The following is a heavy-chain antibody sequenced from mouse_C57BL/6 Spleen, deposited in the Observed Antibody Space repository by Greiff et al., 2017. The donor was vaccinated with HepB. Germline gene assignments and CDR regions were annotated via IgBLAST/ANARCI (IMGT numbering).Heavy chain of an antibody. V-gene: IGHV1-39*01. CDR2: INPNYGTT. CDR3: TRSIYGSSHYYAMDY. J-gene: IGHJ4*01. Sequence: VQLQQSGPELVKPGASVKISCKASGYSFTDYNMNWVKQSNGKSLEWIGVINPNYGTTSYNQKFKGKATLTVDQSSSTAYMQLNSLTSEDSAVYYCTRSIYGSSHYYAMDYWGQGTSVTVSS. D-gene: IGHD1-1*01. CDR1: GYSFTDYN.